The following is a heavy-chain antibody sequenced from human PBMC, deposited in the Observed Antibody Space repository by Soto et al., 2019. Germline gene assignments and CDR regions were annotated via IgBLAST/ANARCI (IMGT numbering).Heavy chain of an antibody. CDR3: AGGDCGGACLYYYGMDV. CDR2: MNPNSGNT. V-gene: IGHV1-8*01. Sequence: GASVKVSCKASGYTFTSYDINWVRQATGQGLEWMGWMNPNSGNTGYAQKFQGRVTMTRNTSISTAYMELSSLRSEDTAVYYCAGGDCGGACLYYYGMDVWGQGTTVTVSS. CDR1: GYTFTSYD. D-gene: IGHD2-21*02. J-gene: IGHJ6*02.